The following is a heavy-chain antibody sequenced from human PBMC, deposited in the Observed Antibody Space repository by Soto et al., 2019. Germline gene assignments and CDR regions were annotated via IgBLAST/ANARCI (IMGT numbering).Heavy chain of an antibody. V-gene: IGHV2-5*02. CDR2: IFWDDDK. CDR1: GFSLSTGGVG. CDR3: AHRSASQLELRN. J-gene: IGHJ4*02. D-gene: IGHD1-7*01. Sequence: QITLKESGPTLVKPTQTLTLTCTFSGFSLSTGGVGVGWIRQPPGKALEWLGFIFWDDDKRYSPSLKSRLTITKDTSKNQVVLTITNMDLVDTATYYCAHRSASQLELRNWGQGTLVTVSS.